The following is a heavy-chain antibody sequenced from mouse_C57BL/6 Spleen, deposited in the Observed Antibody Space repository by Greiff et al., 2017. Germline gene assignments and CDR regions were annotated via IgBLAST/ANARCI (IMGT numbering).Heavy chain of an antibody. CDR1: GYAFSSYW. Sequence: QVQLQQSGAELVKPGASVKISCKASGYAFSSYWMNWVKQRPGKGLEWIGQIYPGDGDTNYNGKFKGKATLTADKSSSTAYMQLSSLTSEDSAVYFGARSGDSTPWFAYWGKGTLVTVSA. J-gene: IGHJ3*01. CDR3: ARSGDSTPWFAY. V-gene: IGHV1-80*01. CDR2: IYPGDGDT. D-gene: IGHD3-3*01.